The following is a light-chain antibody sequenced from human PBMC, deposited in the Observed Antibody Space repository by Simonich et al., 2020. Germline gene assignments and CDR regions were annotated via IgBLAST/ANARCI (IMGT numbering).Light chain of an antibody. CDR2: EVS. CDR1: QSLLHSDGKAY. CDR3: MQSIQLPLT. J-gene: IGKJ4*01. Sequence: DIVMTQTPLSLSVTPGQPASISCKSSQSLLHSDGKAYLYWYLQKPGQSPQLLIYEVSNRCAGVPERVSGSGSGTEFTLKISRVEAEDVGVYYCMQSIQLPLTFGGGTKVEIK. V-gene: IGKV2D-29*02.